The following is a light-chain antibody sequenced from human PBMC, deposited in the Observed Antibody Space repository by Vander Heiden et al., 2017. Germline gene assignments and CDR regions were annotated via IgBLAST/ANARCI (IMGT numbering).Light chain of an antibody. CDR1: QSVSSN. CDR3: QQDNNSLS. CDR2: GAS. Sequence: EIVMTQSPATLSVSPGARATLSCRASQSVSSNLDWYQQKPGQAPRLLIYGASTRATGIPDRFSGSGSGTEFTLTISSLQSEDFAVYYCQQDNNSLSFGQGTKLEIK. J-gene: IGKJ2*01. V-gene: IGKV3-15*01.